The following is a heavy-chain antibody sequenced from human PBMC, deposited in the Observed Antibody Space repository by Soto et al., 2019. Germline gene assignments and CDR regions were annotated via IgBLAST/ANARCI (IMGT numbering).Heavy chain of an antibody. CDR2: IKHDGNEK. D-gene: IGHD3-22*01. CDR1: AFMFGTYL. Sequence: LXLSCAATAFMFGTYLMSWVRQAPVKGLEWVANIKHDGNEKYYADSVKGRFTVSRDNVKNFLHLQMSSLRGDDTGVYFCVRATLSWGHYYFRGLDVWGQGTTVTVSS. J-gene: IGHJ6*02. V-gene: IGHV3-7*01. CDR3: VRATLSWGHYYFRGLDV.